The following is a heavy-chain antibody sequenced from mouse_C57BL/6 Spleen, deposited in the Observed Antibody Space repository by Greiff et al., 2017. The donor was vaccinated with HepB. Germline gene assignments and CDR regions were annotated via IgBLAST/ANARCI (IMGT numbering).Heavy chain of an antibody. D-gene: IGHD2-5*01. V-gene: IGHV1-42*01. J-gene: IGHJ2*01. CDR1: GYSFTGYY. CDR2: INPSTGGT. CDR3: ARSGAYYSNYPGY. Sequence: EVMLVESGPELVKPGASVKISCKASGYSFTGYYMNWVKQSPEKSLEWIGEINPSTGGTTYNQKFKAKATLTVDKSSSTAYMQLKSLTSEDSAVYYCARSGAYYSNYPGYWGQGTTLTVSS.